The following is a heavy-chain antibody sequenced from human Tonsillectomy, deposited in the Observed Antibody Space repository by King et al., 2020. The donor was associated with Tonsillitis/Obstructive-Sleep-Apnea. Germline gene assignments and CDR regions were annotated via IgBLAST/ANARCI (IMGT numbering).Heavy chain of an antibody. V-gene: IGHV3-11*05. D-gene: IGHD6-6*01. J-gene: IGHJ6*03. CDR1: GFTFSDYY. CDR2: ISSSSSYT. CDR3: ARDREVAARLEGYYYYYYMDV. Sequence: QVQLVESGGGLVKPGGSLRLSCAASGFTFSDYYMSWIRQAPGKGLEWVSYISSSSSYTNYADSVKGRFTISRDNAKNSLYLQMNSLRAEDTAVYYCARDREVAARLEGYYYYYYMDVWGKGTTVTVSS.